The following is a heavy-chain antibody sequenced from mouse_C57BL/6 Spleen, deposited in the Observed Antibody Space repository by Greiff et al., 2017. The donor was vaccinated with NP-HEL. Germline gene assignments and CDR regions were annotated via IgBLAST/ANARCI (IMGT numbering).Heavy chain of an antibody. V-gene: IGHV1-82*01. CDR1: GYAFSSSW. CDR2: IYPGDGDT. D-gene: IGHD3-2*02. J-gene: IGHJ4*01. Sequence: VQLQQSGPELVKPGASVKISCKASGYAFSSSWMNWVKQRPGKGLEWIGRIYPGDGDTNYNGKFKGKATLTADKSSSTAYMQLSSLTSEDSAVYFCARSGAQATLYYAMDYWGQGTSVTVSS. CDR3: ARSGAQATLYYAMDY.